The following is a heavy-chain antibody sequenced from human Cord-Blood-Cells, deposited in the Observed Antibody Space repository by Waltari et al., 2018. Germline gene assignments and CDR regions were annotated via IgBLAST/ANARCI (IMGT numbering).Heavy chain of an antibody. Sequence: QITLKASGPTLVKPTQTLTLTCTFSGSSLSTSGVGVGWIRQPPGKPLEGLALIYWNDDKRYSPSLKSRLTITKDTSKNQVVLTMTNMDPVDTATYYCAHGRNIVVVPAPRQSPQDSSRFYYFDYWGQGTLVTVSS. D-gene: IGHD2-2*01. CDR3: AHGRNIVVVPAPRQSPQDSSRFYYFDY. CDR1: GSSLSTSGVG. J-gene: IGHJ4*02. V-gene: IGHV2-5*01. CDR2: IYWNDDK.